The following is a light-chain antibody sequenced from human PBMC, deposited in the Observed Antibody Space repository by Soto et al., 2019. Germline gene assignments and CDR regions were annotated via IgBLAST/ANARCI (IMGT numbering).Light chain of an antibody. V-gene: IGLV2-8*01. CDR2: EVS. CDR3: SSYAGSNNYV. CDR1: SSDVGGYNY. Sequence: QSALTQPPSASGSPGQSVTISCTGTSSDVGGYNYVSWYQQHPGKAPKLMIYEVSKRPSGVPDRFSGSKSGNTASLTVSGLQAEDEADYYCSSYAGSNNYVLGTGTKLTV. J-gene: IGLJ1*01.